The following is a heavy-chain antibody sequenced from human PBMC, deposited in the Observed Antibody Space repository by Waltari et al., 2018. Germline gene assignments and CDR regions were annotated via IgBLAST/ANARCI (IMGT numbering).Heavy chain of an antibody. CDR3: AKDDGFGGSYLEYFQH. V-gene: IGHV3-23*04. CDR2: ISGDGGST. Sequence: EVQVEESGGGLVQPGGSLRLSCAASGFTFRNCAMNWVRQAPGKGLEGVSGISGDGGSTHYADSVKGRFTISRDNSRNTVYLQMNSLRADDTAVYYCAKDDGFGGSYLEYFQHWGQGTLVTVSS. CDR1: GFTFRNCA. D-gene: IGHD1-26*01. J-gene: IGHJ1*01.